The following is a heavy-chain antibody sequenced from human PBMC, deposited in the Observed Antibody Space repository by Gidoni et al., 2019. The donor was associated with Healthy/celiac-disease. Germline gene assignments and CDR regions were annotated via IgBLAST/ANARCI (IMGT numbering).Heavy chain of an antibody. D-gene: IGHD2-2*01. CDR3: ARGVVPAALRFNWFDP. J-gene: IGHJ5*02. Sequence: QVQLVQSGAEVRKPGSSVKVSCKASGGTFSSYASSWVRQAHGQGLEWMGGIIPICGTANYAQKFQGRVTITADESTSTAYMELSSLRSEDTAVYYCARGVVPAALRFNWFDPWGQGTLVTVSS. V-gene: IGHV1-69*01. CDR2: IIPICGTA. CDR1: GGTFSSYA.